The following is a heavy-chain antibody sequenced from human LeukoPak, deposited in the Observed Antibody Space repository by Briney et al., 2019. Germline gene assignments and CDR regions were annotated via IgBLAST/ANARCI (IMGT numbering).Heavy chain of an antibody. CDR3: ARQHYYDSSGYYPYYFDH. CDR2: IIPILGIA. D-gene: IGHD3-22*01. CDR1: GGTFSSYA. J-gene: IGHJ4*02. Sequence: ASVKVSCKASGGTFSSYAISWVRQAPGQGLEWMGRIIPILGIANYAQKFQGRVTITADKSTSTAYMELSSLRSEDTAVYYCARQHYYDSSGYYPYYFDHWGQGTLVTVSS. V-gene: IGHV1-69*04.